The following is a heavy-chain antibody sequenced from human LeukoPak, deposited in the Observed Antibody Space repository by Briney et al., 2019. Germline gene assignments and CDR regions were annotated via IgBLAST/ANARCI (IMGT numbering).Heavy chain of an antibody. CDR2: INPDSGGT. CDR3: ARGVQAVAGTVDY. D-gene: IGHD6-19*01. CDR1: GYTFTGYY. Sequence: GASVKVSCKASGYTFTGYYMHWVRQAPGQGLEWMGWINPDSGGTNYAQKFQGRVTMTRDTSISTAYMELSRLRSDDTAVYYCARGVQAVAGTVDYWGQGTLVTVSS. V-gene: IGHV1-2*02. J-gene: IGHJ4*02.